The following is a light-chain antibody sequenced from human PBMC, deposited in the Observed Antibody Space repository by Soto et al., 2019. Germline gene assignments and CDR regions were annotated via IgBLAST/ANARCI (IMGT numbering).Light chain of an antibody. Sequence: QSALTQPASVSGSPGQSITISCAGTSSDVGRYTYVSWYQQHPGKAPKLIIYDVYNRPSGVSTRFSGSKSGNTASLTISGLQAEDKADYYCTSYTSTSTPYVFGGGTKVTVL. CDR2: DVY. CDR1: SSDVGRYTY. J-gene: IGLJ1*01. V-gene: IGLV2-14*01. CDR3: TSYTSTSTPYV.